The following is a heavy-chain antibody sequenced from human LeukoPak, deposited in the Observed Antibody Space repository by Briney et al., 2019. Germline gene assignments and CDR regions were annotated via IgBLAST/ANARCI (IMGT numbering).Heavy chain of an antibody. J-gene: IGHJ4*02. V-gene: IGHV1-8*03. CDR1: GYTFTNYD. Sequence: ASVKVSCKASGYTFTNYDIHWVRQDTGQGLEWMGWMNPNSGNTGYAQRFQGRVTITRNTSISTAYMELSSLRSEDTAVYYCARGQRGYSYGYLIDYWGQGTLVTVSS. D-gene: IGHD5-18*01. CDR3: ARGQRGYSYGYLIDY. CDR2: MNPNSGNT.